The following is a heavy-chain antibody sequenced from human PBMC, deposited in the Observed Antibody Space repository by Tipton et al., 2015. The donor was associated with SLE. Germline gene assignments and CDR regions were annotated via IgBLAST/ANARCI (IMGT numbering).Heavy chain of an antibody. CDR3: NIAAAGYAFDI. V-gene: IGHV4-30-4*08. Sequence: LRLSCTVSGGSISSGGYYWSWIRQHPGKGLEWIGYIYYSGSTYYNPSLKSRVTISVDTSKNQFSLKLSSVTAADTAVYYCNIAAAGYAFDIWGQGTMVTVSS. CDR1: GGSISSGGYY. D-gene: IGHD6-13*01. J-gene: IGHJ3*02. CDR2: IYYSGST.